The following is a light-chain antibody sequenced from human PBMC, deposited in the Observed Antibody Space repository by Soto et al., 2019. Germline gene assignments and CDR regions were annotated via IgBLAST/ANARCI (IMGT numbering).Light chain of an antibody. CDR3: QQTYRTPRT. Sequence: DIQMTQSPSSLSASVGDRVTITCQASQDITNSLNWYQHKPGKAPKLLINAASSLQSGVPSRFSGSGSGTDFTLTIRSLQPEDSSTYYCQQTYRTPRTFGQGTKVDIK. CDR2: AAS. J-gene: IGKJ1*01. CDR1: QDITNS. V-gene: IGKV1-39*01.